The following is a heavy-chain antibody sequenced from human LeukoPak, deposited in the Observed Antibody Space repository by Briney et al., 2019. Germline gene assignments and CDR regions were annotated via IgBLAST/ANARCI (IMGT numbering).Heavy chain of an antibody. J-gene: IGHJ4*02. CDR1: GFTFSSYW. V-gene: IGHV3-7*01. CDR3: ARIGYSSSSNDY. D-gene: IGHD6-6*01. Sequence: PGGSLRLSCAASGFTFSSYWMSWVRQAPGKGLEWVANIKQDGSEEYYVDSVKGRFTISRDNARNSLYLQMNSLRVEDTAVYYCARIGYSSSSNDYWGQGTLVTVSS. CDR2: IKQDGSEE.